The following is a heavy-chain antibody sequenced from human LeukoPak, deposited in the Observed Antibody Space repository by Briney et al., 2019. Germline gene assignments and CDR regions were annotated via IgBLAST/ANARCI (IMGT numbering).Heavy chain of an antibody. D-gene: IGHD2-2*01. CDR2: ISSDGINK. J-gene: IGHJ4*02. Sequence: GGSLRPSCAASGFTFSIYAIQWVRQAPGKGLEWVAVISSDGINKYYADSVMGRFTISRDNSMNTLYLQMNSLRAEDTAVYYCAKEQDIVVVPAAISFDYRGQGTLVTVSS. CDR3: AKEQDIVVVPAAISFDY. CDR1: GFTFSIYA. V-gene: IGHV3-30-3*01.